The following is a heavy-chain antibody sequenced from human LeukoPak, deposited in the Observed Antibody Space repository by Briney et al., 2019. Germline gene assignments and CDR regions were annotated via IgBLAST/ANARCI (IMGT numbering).Heavy chain of an antibody. CDR3: AKEGSQYASSWFDH. CDR2: ISHDGTVR. D-gene: IGHD2-2*01. V-gene: IGHV3-30*18. CDR1: GFPFSSYG. Sequence: GRSLRLSCAASGFPFSSYGLQWVRQAPGMGPEWVSVISHDGTVRHYADSVKGRFTISRDSSTNRLYLQLDSLRTEDTAVYYCAKEGSQYASSWFDHWGQGTLVTVSS. J-gene: IGHJ5*02.